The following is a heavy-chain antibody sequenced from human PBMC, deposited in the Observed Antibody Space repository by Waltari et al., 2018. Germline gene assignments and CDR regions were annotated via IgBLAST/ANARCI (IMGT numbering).Heavy chain of an antibody. V-gene: IGHV4-30-4*08. CDR2: IYYRGST. CDR3: ARRFRCSSTSCWAYYYYMDV. J-gene: IGHJ6*03. CDR1: GGSISSGDYY. Sequence: QVQLQESGPGLVKPSQTLSLTCTVSGGSISSGDYYWSWIRQPPGKGLEWIGYIYYRGSTYYNPSLKSRVTISVDTSKNQFSLKLSSVTAADTAVYYCARRFRCSSTSCWAYYYYMDVWGKGTTVTVSS. D-gene: IGHD2-2*01.